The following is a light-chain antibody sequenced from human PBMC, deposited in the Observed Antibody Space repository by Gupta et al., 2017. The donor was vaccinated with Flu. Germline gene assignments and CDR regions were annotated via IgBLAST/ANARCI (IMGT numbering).Light chain of an antibody. CDR2: DVT. Sequence: SALTQPASVSGSPGQSITISCTGTSSDVGGYNRVSWYQQSPSTPPQLMISDVTNRPSGAPDRFSASKAGKTASLTXSXHQPDDXGYYYCTSYTSRDTWVFGGGTKLTVL. CDR1: SSDVGGYNR. V-gene: IGLV2-14*01. CDR3: TSYTSRDTWV. J-gene: IGLJ3*02.